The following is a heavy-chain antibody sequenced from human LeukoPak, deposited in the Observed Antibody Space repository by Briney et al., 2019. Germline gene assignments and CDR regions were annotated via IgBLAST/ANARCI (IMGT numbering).Heavy chain of an antibody. J-gene: IGHJ4*02. Sequence: SGGSLRLSCAASGFTFSSYAMSWVRQAPGKGLEWVSAISGSGGSTYYADSVKGRFTISRDNSKNTLYLQMNSLRAEDTAVYYCAKVGEGYCSGGSCYDPDYYFDYWGQGTLVTVSS. CDR1: GFTFSSYA. CDR2: ISGSGGST. D-gene: IGHD2-15*01. V-gene: IGHV3-23*01. CDR3: AKVGEGYCSGGSCYDPDYYFDY.